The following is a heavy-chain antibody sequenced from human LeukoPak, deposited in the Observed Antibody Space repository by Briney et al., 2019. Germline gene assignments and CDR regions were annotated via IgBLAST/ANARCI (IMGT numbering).Heavy chain of an antibody. CDR2: INHSGST. Sequence: PSETLSLTCTVSGGSISSSSYYWGWIRQPPGKGLEWIGEINHSGSTNYNPSLKSRVTISVDTSKNQFSLKLSSVTAADTAVYYCAKKWGNWFDPWGQGTLVTVSS. J-gene: IGHJ5*02. V-gene: IGHV4-39*07. CDR3: AKKWGNWFDP. CDR1: GGSISSSSYY. D-gene: IGHD1-26*01.